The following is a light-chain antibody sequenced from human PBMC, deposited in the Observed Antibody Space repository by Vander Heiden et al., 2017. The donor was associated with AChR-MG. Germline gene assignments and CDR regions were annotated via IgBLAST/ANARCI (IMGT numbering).Light chain of an antibody. Sequence: QSVLTQPPSASGMPGQRVTISCSGRSSNIRSKTVNWYQHHPGTAPRLLIYSNNQRPSGVPDRFSGSKSGTSASLAISGLQSEDEADYYCSAWDDSLNGVVFGGGTKLTVL. CDR1: SSNIRSKT. V-gene: IGLV1-44*01. J-gene: IGLJ2*01. CDR3: SAWDDSLNGVV. CDR2: SNN.